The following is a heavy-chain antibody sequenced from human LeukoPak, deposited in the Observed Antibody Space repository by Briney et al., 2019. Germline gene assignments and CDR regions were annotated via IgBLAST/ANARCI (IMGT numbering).Heavy chain of an antibody. CDR1: GGSISSGKEY. J-gene: IGHJ5*02. Sequence: SETLSLTCPVSGGSISSGKEYWSWIRQPAGKGLEWIGRIYASGSTNYSPSLKSRLTISVDTSKNQFSLKLTSVTAADTAVYYCARDLDNNSRPGWFDPWGQGTLVTVSS. V-gene: IGHV4-61*02. D-gene: IGHD1/OR15-1a*01. CDR2: IYASGST. CDR3: ARDLDNNSRPGWFDP.